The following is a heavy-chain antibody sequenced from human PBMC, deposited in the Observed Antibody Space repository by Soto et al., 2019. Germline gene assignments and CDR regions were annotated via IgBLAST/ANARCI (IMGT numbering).Heavy chain of an antibody. V-gene: IGHV1-18*04. D-gene: IGHD5-12*01. CDR2: ISGYNGYI. Sequence: GASVQVSCKASGYIFTSYGISWVRQAPGQGLEWMGWISGYNGYIDYAPKFQGRVTMTTDTSTSTAYMEVRSLRSDDTAVYYCAKDKDLPSTITGHYYYGLDVWGQGTTVTVSS. CDR1: GYIFTSYG. CDR3: AKDKDLPSTITGHYYYGLDV. J-gene: IGHJ6*02.